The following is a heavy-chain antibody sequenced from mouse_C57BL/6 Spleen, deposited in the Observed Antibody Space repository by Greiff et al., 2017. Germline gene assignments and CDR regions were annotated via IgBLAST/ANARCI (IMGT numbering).Heavy chain of an antibody. CDR2: IDPENGDT. Sequence: VQLQQSGAELVRPGASVKLSCTASGFNINDDYMHWVKQRPEQGLEWIGWIDPENGDTEYASKFQGKATITADTSSNTAYLQLSSLTSEDTAVYYCTDYYGSSSFAYWGQGTLVTVSA. CDR1: GFNINDDY. V-gene: IGHV14-4*01. D-gene: IGHD1-1*01. CDR3: TDYYGSSSFAY. J-gene: IGHJ3*01.